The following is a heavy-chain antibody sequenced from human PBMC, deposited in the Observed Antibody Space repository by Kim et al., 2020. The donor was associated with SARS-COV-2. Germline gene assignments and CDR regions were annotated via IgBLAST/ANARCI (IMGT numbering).Heavy chain of an antibody. V-gene: IGHV3-30*04. D-gene: IGHD6-13*01. J-gene: IGHJ3*02. CDR2: ISYDGSNK. CDR1: GFTFSSYA. Sequence: GGSLRLSCAASGFTFSSYAMHWVRQAPGKGLEWVAVISYDGSNKYYADSVKGRFTISRDNSKNTLYLQMNSLRAEDTAVYYCARDILSSSWYLGAFDIWGPGTMGTVSS. CDR3: ARDILSSSWYLGAFDI.